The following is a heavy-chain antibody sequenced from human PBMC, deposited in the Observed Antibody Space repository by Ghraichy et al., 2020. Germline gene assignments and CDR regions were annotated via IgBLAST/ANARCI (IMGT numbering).Heavy chain of an antibody. D-gene: IGHD3-9*01. V-gene: IGHV4-59*01. CDR1: GGSITSYY. CDR3: AREVDILRFDY. J-gene: IGHJ4*02. CDR2: IYYSGST. Sequence: SETLSLTCTVSGGSITSYYWSWIRQPPGKGLEWIGYIYYSGSTNYNPSLKSRVTISVDTSKNQFSLKLSSVTAADTAVYYCAREVDILRFDYWGQGTLVTVSS.